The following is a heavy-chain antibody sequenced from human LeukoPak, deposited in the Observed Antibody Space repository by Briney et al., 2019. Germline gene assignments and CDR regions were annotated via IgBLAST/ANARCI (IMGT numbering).Heavy chain of an antibody. D-gene: IGHD5-24*01. J-gene: IGHJ4*02. V-gene: IGHV4-59*01. CDR2: INYSGTT. CDR3: ARGDGYNPY. CDR1: GGSISSYY. Sequence: PSETLSLTCTVSGGSISSYYWSWIRQPPGKGLEWIGYINYSGTTNYNPSLKSRLTISVDTSKNQFSLKLSSVTAADTAVYFCARGDGYNPYWGQGTLVTVSS.